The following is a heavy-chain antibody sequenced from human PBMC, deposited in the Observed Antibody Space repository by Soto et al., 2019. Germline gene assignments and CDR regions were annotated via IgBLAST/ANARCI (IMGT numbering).Heavy chain of an antibody. Sequence: EVQLVESGGGLVKPGASLRLSCAASGFTFSTYSMNWVRQAPGKGLEWVSSINEDSSYIYYAGSVRGRFTISRDNAEDALYLQMNSLRAEDTSVYYCVRDLGRYFRTGYVDVWGDWATVTVSS. CDR3: VRDLGRYFRTGYVDV. J-gene: IGHJ6*03. D-gene: IGHD3-9*01. CDR1: GFTFSTYS. V-gene: IGHV3-21*02. CDR2: INEDSSYI.